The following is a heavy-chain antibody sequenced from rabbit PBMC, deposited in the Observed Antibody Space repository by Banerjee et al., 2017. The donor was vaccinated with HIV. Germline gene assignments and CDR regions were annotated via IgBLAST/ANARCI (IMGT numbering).Heavy chain of an antibody. V-gene: IGHV1S45*01. CDR1: GFVFSTYYM. CDR3: ARAPWNYGGALYLTRLDL. CDR2: VYTGSSGNT. J-gene: IGHJ3*01. D-gene: IGHD4-2*01. Sequence: QEQLEESGGDLVKPGASLTLTCEASGFVFSTYYMSWVRQAPGKGLEWIGCVYTGSSGNTYYASWAKGRFTISKTSSTTVTLQMTSLTAADTATYFCARAPWNYGGALYLTRLDLWGPGTLVTVS.